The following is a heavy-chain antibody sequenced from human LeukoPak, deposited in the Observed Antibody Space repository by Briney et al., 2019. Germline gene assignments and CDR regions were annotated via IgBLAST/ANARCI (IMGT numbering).Heavy chain of an antibody. CDR3: AKDRGFGEPEALFDY. CDR2: ISWNSGSI. J-gene: IGHJ4*02. V-gene: IGHV3-9*01. D-gene: IGHD3-10*01. CDR1: GFTFDDYA. Sequence: GRSLRLSCAASGFTFDDYAMHWVRQAPGKGLEWVSGISWNSGSIGYADSVKGRFTISRDNAKNSLYLQMNSLRAEDTALYYCAKDRGFGEPEALFDYWGQGTLVTVSS.